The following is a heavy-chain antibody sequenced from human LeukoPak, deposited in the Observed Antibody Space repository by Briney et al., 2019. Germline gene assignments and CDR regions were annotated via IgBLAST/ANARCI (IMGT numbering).Heavy chain of an antibody. Sequence: GGSLRLSCAASGFTFKLYWMYWVRQAPGKGPVWVSRINDDGSSTTYADSVKGRFTISRDDAKNMLFLQMNSLRGEDTAVYYCVRGGPSTWSWGQGTLVTVSS. J-gene: IGHJ5*02. CDR2: INDDGSST. D-gene: IGHD2-15*01. CDR3: VRGGPSTWS. V-gene: IGHV3-74*01. CDR1: GFTFKLYW.